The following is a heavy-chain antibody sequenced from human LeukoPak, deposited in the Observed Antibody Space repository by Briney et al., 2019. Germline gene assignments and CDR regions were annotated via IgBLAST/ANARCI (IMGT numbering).Heavy chain of an antibody. V-gene: IGHV1-18*01. J-gene: IGHJ4*02. D-gene: IGHD6-19*01. CDR1: GYTFTRYG. Sequence: ASVKVSCKASGYTFTRYGISWVRQAPGQGREGMGWISAYNGNTNYAQKLQGRVTMTTDTSTSTAYMELRSLRSDDTAVYYCARYSSGWYGGGFDYWGQGTLVTVSS. CDR3: ARYSSGWYGGGFDY. CDR2: ISAYNGNT.